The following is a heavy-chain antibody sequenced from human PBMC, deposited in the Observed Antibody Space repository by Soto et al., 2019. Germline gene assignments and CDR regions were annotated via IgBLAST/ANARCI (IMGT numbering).Heavy chain of an antibody. CDR2: ITPYSGAT. CDR1: GYTFTDYG. D-gene: IGHD3-16*02. J-gene: IGHJ4*02. CDR3: ARGGYSYNPPNYDY. Sequence: QVQLVQSGAEVEKPGASVKVSCRASGYTFTDYGISWVRQAPGQGLEWMGWITPYSGATSYAQKLQGRVTMTTDTSTSTAYMELRSLRSDDTGVYYCARGGYSYNPPNYDYWGQGTLVTVSS. V-gene: IGHV1-18*01.